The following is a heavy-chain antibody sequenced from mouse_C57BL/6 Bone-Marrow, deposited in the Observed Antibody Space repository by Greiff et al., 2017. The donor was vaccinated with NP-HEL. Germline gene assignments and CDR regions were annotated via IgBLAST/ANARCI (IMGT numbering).Heavy chain of an antibody. V-gene: IGHV1-55*01. CDR2: IYPGSGST. J-gene: IGHJ3*01. D-gene: IGHD2-5*01. Sequence: QVQLQQPGAELVKPGASVKMSCKASGYTFTSYWITWVKQRPGQGLEWIGDIYPGSGSTNYNEKFKSKAKLTVDTSSSTAYMQLSSLTSEDSAVYYGARGGSNYGLAWFAYWGQGTLVTVSA. CDR3: ARGGSNYGLAWFAY. CDR1: GYTFTSYW.